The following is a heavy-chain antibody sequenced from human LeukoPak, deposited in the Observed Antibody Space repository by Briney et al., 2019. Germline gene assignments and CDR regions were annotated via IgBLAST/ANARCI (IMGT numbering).Heavy chain of an antibody. CDR3: AKRDVAYCSSTSCYPQFDY. CDR1: GFTFSSYA. Sequence: GSLRLSCAASGFTFSSYAMSWVRQAPGKGLEWVSAISGSGGSTYYADSVKGRFTISRDNSKNTLYPQMNSLRAEDTAVYYCAKRDVAYCSSTSCYPQFDYWGQGTLVTVSS. J-gene: IGHJ4*02. CDR2: ISGSGGST. V-gene: IGHV3-23*01. D-gene: IGHD2-2*01.